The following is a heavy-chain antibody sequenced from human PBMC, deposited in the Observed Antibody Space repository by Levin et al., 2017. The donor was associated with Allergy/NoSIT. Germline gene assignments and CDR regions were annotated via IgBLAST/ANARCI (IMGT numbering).Heavy chain of an antibody. Sequence: GESLKISCVASGFTFDDYTMHWVRQSPGKGLEWVSLISWDGSARKYGDSLKGRFTISRDNSLHSLYLQMNSLTTDDTALYFCVRDGGYCSGGTCLGTFDLWGRGTMVTVSP. CDR1: GFTFDDYT. CDR3: VRDGGYCSGGTCLGTFDL. V-gene: IGHV3-43*01. J-gene: IGHJ3*01. D-gene: IGHD2-15*01. CDR2: ISWDGSAR.